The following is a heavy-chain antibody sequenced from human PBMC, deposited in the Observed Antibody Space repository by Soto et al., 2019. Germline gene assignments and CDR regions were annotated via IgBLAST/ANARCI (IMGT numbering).Heavy chain of an antibody. CDR1: GGSFSAYY. V-gene: IGHV4-34*01. CDR3: VGGLRYSGMDV. J-gene: IGHJ6*02. Sequence: QVQLQQWGAGLLKPSETLSLTCAVNGGSFSAYYWTWIRQPPGRGLEWIGEIDHSGSTNSNPSLESRVTISIDTAKNRFSLNVTAVTAADTAVYYCVGGLRYSGMDVWGQGTTVTVS. CDR2: IDHSGST. D-gene: IGHD2-15*01.